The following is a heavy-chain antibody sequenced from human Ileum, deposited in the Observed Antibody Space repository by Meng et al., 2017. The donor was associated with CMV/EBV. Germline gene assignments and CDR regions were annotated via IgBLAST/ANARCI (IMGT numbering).Heavy chain of an antibody. CDR1: GFTFSNYW. J-gene: IGHJ3*02. CDR3: ARMYCSTNTCYTDAFDI. CDR2: IKEDVSEI. V-gene: IGHV3-7*01. Sequence: GGSLRLSCASSGFTFSNYWMSWVRQAPGKGLEWVANIKEDVSEIYYVDSVRGRFTISRDNAESSLYLQMNGLRAEDTAVYYCARMYCSTNTCYTDAFDIWGQGTMVTVSS. D-gene: IGHD2-2*02.